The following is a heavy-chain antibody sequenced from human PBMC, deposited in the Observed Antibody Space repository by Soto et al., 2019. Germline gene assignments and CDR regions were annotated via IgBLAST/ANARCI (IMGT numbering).Heavy chain of an antibody. CDR3: ARGDQFGFGVDY. J-gene: IGHJ4*02. CDR2: MVPDSGRT. V-gene: IGHV1-8*01. Sequence: ASVKVSCKASGYTFLNHDINWVRQAPGQGLEWMGWMVPDSGRTGYAKKYQGRVTMTRNTSTSTAYMELNSLTNEDTAVYYCARGDQFGFGVDYWGQGTPVTVSS. D-gene: IGHD3-10*01. CDR1: GYTFLNHD.